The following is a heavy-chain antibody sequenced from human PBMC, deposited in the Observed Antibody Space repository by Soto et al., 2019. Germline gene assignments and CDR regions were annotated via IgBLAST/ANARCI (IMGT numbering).Heavy chain of an antibody. CDR1: RFTXSSYS. D-gene: IGHD3-9*01. J-gene: IGHJ4*02. V-gene: IGHV3-21*01. CDR2: ISSGSSYI. Sequence: GSLRLSCAASRFTXSSYSMSWVRQAPGKGLEWVSSISSGSSYIYYADSVKGRFTISRDNAKNSLFLQMNSLRAEDTAVYYCASSRGLVNGYFDYWGQGTLVTVSS. CDR3: ASSRGLVNGYFDY.